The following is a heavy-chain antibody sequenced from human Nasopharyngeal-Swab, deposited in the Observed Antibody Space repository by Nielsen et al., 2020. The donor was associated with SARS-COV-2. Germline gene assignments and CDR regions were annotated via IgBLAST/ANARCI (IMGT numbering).Heavy chain of an antibody. J-gene: IGHJ4*02. Sequence: WIRQPPGKGLEWIGEINHSGSTNYNPSLKSRVTISVDTSKNQSSLKLSSVTAADTAVYYCARRTGGRGFDYWGQGTLVTVSS. CDR3: ARRTGGRGFDY. D-gene: IGHD3-16*01. V-gene: IGHV4-34*01. CDR2: INHSGST.